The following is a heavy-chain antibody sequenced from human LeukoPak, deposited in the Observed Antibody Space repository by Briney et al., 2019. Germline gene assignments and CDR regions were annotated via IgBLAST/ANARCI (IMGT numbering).Heavy chain of an antibody. CDR3: ARLRGGVQLWEN. Sequence: WETLSLTCTVFGDSISSASFYWGWIRQPPGLGLEWIATICSGPTTYYNPSLRSRVTLSADTSKNQLSLMLTSMTALDTAVYYCARLRGGVQLWENWGQGTRVTVSS. V-gene: IGHV4-39*01. D-gene: IGHD5-18*01. CDR2: ICSGPTT. J-gene: IGHJ4*02. CDR1: GDSISSASFY.